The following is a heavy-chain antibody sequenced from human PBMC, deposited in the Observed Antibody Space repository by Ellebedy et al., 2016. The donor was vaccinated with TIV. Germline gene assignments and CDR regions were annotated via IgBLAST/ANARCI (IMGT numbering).Heavy chain of an antibody. D-gene: IGHD4/OR15-4a*01. CDR1: GYSFTTYG. V-gene: IGHV1-18*01. CDR3: AIDDYGNYLGAY. J-gene: IGHJ4*02. CDR2: ISAYNGKT. Sequence: AASVKVSCNASGYSFTTYGITWVRQAPGQGLEWMGWISAYNGKTDYAQKFQGRVTMTTDRSTTTAYMELRSLGSDDTAVYYCAIDDYGNYLGAYWGQGALVTVSS.